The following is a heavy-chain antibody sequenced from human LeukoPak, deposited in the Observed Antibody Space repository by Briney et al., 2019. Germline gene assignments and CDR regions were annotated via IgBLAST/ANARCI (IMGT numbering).Heavy chain of an antibody. D-gene: IGHD1-7*01. CDR2: ISSSSSNI. J-gene: IGHJ4*02. V-gene: IGHV3-21*01. CDR1: GFTFSSYW. CDR3: ARDRLELTEFDY. Sequence: GGSLRLSCAASGFTFSSYWMSWVRQAPGKGLEWVSSISSSSSNIYYADSVKGRFTISRDNAKNSLYLQMDSLRAEDTAVYYCARDRLELTEFDYWGQGTLVTVSS.